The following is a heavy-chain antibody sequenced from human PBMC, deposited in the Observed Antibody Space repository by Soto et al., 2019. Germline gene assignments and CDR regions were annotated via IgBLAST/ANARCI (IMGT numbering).Heavy chain of an antibody. V-gene: IGHV4-59*01. J-gene: IGHJ6*03. CDR2: IYYSGST. D-gene: IGHD6-13*01. CDR1: GGSISSYY. Sequence: SETLSLTCTVSGGSISSYYWSWILQPPGKGLEGIGYIYYSGSTNYNPSPKSRVTISVDTSKNQFSLKLSSVTAADTAVYYCARVPGYSSSWYTYYYMDVWGKGTTVTVSS. CDR3: ARVPGYSSSWYTYYYMDV.